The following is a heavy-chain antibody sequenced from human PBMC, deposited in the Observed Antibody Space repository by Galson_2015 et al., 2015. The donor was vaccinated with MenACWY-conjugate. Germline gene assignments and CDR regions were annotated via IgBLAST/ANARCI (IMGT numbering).Heavy chain of an antibody. CDR3: ARLGGNYRTTSHFDY. Sequence: SLRLSCAASGFTFSTYWMHWVRQAPGKGLVWVSRINSDGRSTSYADSVKGRFTTSRDNAKNTLYLQMNSLRAEDTAVYYCARLGGNYRTTSHFDYWGQGILVTVSS. V-gene: IGHV3-74*01. CDR2: INSDGRST. CDR1: GFTFSTYW. J-gene: IGHJ4*02. D-gene: IGHD1-26*01.